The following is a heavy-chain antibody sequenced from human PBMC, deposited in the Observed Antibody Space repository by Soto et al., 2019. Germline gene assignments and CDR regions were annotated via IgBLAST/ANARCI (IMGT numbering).Heavy chain of an antibody. CDR2: ISPDGRTT. J-gene: IGHJ6*02. Sequence: GGSLRLSCAPSGFSFSHYWMHWVRQAPGKGLVWVSRISPDGRTTTYADSVKGRFTISRDNAKSTLYLQMNSLRAEDTALYYCAKVAITMIVVAPPDVWGQGTTVTVSS. D-gene: IGHD3-22*01. V-gene: IGHV3-74*01. CDR1: GFSFSHYW. CDR3: AKVAITMIVVAPPDV.